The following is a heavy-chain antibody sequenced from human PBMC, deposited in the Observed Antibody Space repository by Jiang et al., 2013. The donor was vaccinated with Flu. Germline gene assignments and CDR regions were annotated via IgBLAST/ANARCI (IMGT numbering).Heavy chain of an antibody. CDR1: GGSMSSGTYY. D-gene: IGHD3-10*01. CDR3: ARDGTMVRGVISFHAFDI. CDR2: VYASGNT. Sequence: TWLGLVKPSETLSLTCTVSGGSMSSGTYYWTWIRQPAGKGLEWLGRVYASGNTHYNPSLKSRITILLDASKHQFSLKLTSVTAADTAVYYCARDGTMVRGVISFHAFDIWGQGTMVTVSS. J-gene: IGHJ3*02. V-gene: IGHV4-61*02.